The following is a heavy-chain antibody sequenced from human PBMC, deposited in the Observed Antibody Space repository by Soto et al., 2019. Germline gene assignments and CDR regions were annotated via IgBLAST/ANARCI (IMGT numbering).Heavy chain of an antibody. V-gene: IGHV3-30-3*01. CDR2: ISYDGSNK. D-gene: IGHD6-13*01. CDR1: GFTFSSYA. CDR3: ARDLESGYSSRWYADI. Sequence: GGSLRLSCAASGFTFSSYAMHWVRQAPGKGLEWVAVISYDGSNKYYADSVKGRFTISRDNSKNTLYLQMNSLRAEDKAVYYCARDLESGYSSRWYADIRGQGTIVTVSS. J-gene: IGHJ3*02.